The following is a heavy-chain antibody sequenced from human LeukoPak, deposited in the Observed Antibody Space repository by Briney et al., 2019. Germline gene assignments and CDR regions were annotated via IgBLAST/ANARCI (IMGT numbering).Heavy chain of an antibody. V-gene: IGHV5-51*01. Sequence: GESLKISCRGLGFSFSNYWIGWVRQMPGKGLEWMGIIYPGDSETRYGPSFQGQVSISADKSSNSADLHWSSLKASDTTMYFCARGHYDVLTGYSDAFDLWGQGTMVTVSS. D-gene: IGHD3-9*01. J-gene: IGHJ3*01. CDR2: IYPGDSET. CDR1: GFSFSNYW. CDR3: ARGHYDVLTGYSDAFDL.